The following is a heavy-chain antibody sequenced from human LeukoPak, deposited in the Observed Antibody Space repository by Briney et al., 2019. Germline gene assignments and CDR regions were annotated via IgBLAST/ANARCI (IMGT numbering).Heavy chain of an antibody. CDR2: IYYSGST. V-gene: IGHV4-59*01. Sequence: PSETLTLTCTASGGSISSYYWSWIRQPPGKGLEWIGYIYYSGSTNYNPSFKSRVTISVDTSKIQFSLKLSSVTAADTAVYYCARDRNWFDPWGQGTLVTVSS. CDR3: ARDRNWFDP. J-gene: IGHJ5*02. CDR1: GGSISSYY.